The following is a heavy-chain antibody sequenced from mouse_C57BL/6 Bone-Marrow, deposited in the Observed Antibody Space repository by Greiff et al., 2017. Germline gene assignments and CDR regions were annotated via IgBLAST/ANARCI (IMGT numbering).Heavy chain of an antibody. CDR1: GYSITSGYY. CDR2: ISYDGSN. Sequence: EVQVVESGPGLVKPSQSLSLTCSVTGYSITSGYYWNWIRQFPGNKLEWMGYISYDGSNNYNPSLKNRISITRDTSKNQFFLKLNSVTTEDTATDYCARDPGFYSNYDVPYAMDYWGQGTSVTVSS. D-gene: IGHD2-5*01. V-gene: IGHV3-6*01. J-gene: IGHJ4*01. CDR3: ARDPGFYSNYDVPYAMDY.